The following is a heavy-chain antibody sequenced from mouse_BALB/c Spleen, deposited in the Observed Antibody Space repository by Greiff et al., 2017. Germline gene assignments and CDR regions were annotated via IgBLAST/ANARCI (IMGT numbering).Heavy chain of an antibody. J-gene: IGHJ4*01. Sequence: EVHLVESGGGLVKPGGSLKLSCAASGFTFSSYAMSWVRQTPEKRLEWVASISSGGSTYYPDSVKGRFTISRDNARNILYLQMSSLRSEDTAMYYCARFYAMDYWGQGTSVTVSS. CDR2: ISSGGST. CDR1: GFTFSSYA. CDR3: ARFYAMDY. V-gene: IGHV5-6-5*01.